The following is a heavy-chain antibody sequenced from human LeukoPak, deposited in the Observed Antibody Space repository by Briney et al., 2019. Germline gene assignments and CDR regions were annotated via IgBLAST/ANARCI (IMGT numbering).Heavy chain of an antibody. J-gene: IGHJ5*02. CDR1: GGSISSGDYY. CDR3: AIRYCSSTSCLPFDP. V-gene: IGHV4-30-4*01. D-gene: IGHD2-2*01. CDR2: IYYSGST. Sequence: SQTLSLTCTVSGGSISSGDYYWSWIRQPPGKGLEWIGYIYYSGSTYYNPSLKSRVTISVDTSKNQFSLKLSSVTAADTAVYYCAIRYCSSTSCLPFDPWGQGTLVTVSS.